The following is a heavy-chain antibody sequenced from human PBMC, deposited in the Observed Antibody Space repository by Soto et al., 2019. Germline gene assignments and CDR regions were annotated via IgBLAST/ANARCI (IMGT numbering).Heavy chain of an antibody. J-gene: IGHJ3*02. Sequence: EVQLVESGGGLIQPGGSLRLSCAASGFTVSSNYMSWVRQAPGKGLEWVSVIYSGGSTYYADSVKGRFTISRDNSKNTLYLQMNGLRAEDTAVYYCASSSKIVGAPHDAFDIWGQGTMVTVSS. V-gene: IGHV3-53*01. CDR1: GFTVSSNY. CDR2: IYSGGST. CDR3: ASSSKIVGAPHDAFDI. D-gene: IGHD1-26*01.